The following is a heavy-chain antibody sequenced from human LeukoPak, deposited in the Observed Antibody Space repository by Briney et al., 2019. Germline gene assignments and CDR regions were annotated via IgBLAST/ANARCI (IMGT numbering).Heavy chain of an antibody. Sequence: PGGSLRLSCAASGFTFSNSWINWFRQAPGRLEWVANINHDGSEKYYADSVEGRFTITRDNTKKSLYLQMNSLGAEDTAVYYCARGTALPGVDYWGQGTLVIVSS. CDR1: GFTFSNSW. V-gene: IGHV3-7*01. J-gene: IGHJ4*02. D-gene: IGHD3-10*01. CDR2: INHDGSEK. CDR3: ARGTALPGVDY.